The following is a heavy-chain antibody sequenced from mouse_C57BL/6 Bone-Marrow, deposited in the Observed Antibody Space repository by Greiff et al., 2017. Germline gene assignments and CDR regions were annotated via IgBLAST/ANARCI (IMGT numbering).Heavy chain of an antibody. CDR3: ATGSSTEGSMDY. V-gene: IGHV1-81*01. J-gene: IGHJ4*01. CDR2: IYPRSGNT. Sequence: QVQLKQSGAELARPGASVKLSCKASGYTFTSYGISWVKQRTGQGLEWIGEIYPRSGNTYYNEKFKGKATLTADKSSSTAYMELRSLTSEDSAVYFCATGSSTEGSMDYWGQGTSVTVSS. CDR1: GYTFTSYG. D-gene: IGHD1-1*01.